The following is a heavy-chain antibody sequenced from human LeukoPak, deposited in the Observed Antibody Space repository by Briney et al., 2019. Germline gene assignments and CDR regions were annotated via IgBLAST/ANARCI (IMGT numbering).Heavy chain of an antibody. V-gene: IGHV4-38-2*02. CDR3: AREEKYSGDPVLGSFDY. CDR2: IYHSGST. Sequence: PSETLSLTCAVSGYSISSGYYWGWIRQPPGKGLEWIGSIYHSGSTYYNPSLKSRVTISVDTSKNQFSLKLSSVTAADTAVYYCAREEKYSGDPVLGSFDYWGQGTLVTVSS. D-gene: IGHD5-12*01. J-gene: IGHJ4*02. CDR1: GYSISSGYY.